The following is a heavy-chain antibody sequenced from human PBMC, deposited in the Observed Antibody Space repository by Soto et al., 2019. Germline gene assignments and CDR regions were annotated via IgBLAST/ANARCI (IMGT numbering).Heavy chain of an antibody. J-gene: IGHJ5*02. CDR2: INPNSGGT. D-gene: IGHD6-6*01. Sequence: ASVKVSCKASGYTFTGYYMHWVRQAPGQGLEWMGWINPNSGGTNYAQKFQGRVTMTRDTSIITAYMELSRLRSDDTAVYSCYSSSWGNWFGPWGQGPRVTVSS. CDR1: GYTFTGYY. V-gene: IGHV1-2*02. CDR3: YSSSWGNWFGP.